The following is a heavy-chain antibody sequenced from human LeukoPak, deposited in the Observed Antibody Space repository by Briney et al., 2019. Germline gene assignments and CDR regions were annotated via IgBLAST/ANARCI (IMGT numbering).Heavy chain of an antibody. CDR3: ARSRGGGPPVFDY. CDR1: GFTFSSYS. V-gene: IGHV3-48*01. Sequence: PGGSLRLSCAASGFTFSSYSMNWVRQAPGKGLEWVSYISSSSSTIYYADSVKGRFTISRDNAKTSLYLQMNSLRAEDTAVYYCARSRGGGPPVFDYWGQGTLVTVSS. D-gene: IGHD3-10*01. J-gene: IGHJ4*02. CDR2: ISSSSSTI.